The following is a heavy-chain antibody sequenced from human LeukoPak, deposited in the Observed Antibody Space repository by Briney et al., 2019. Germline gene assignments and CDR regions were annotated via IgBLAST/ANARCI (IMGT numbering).Heavy chain of an antibody. D-gene: IGHD3-10*01. J-gene: IGHJ3*02. Sequence: SETLSLTCTVSGGSISSYYWSWIRQPPGKGLEWIGYIYTSGSTNYSPSLKSRVTILVDTSKNQFSLRLSSVTAADTAVYYCARLGGLLAHDAFDIWGQGTMVTVSS. V-gene: IGHV4-4*09. CDR1: GGSISSYY. CDR2: IYTSGST. CDR3: ARLGGLLAHDAFDI.